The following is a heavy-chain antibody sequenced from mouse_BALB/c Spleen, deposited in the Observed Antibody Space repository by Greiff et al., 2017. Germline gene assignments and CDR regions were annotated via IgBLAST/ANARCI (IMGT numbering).Heavy chain of an antibody. CDR3: TTTSYYDYDAWFAY. Sequence: GQLQQSGTVLARPGASVKMSCKASGYTFTSYWMHWVKQRPGQGLEWIGAIYPGNSDTSYNQKFKGKAKLTAVTSTSTAYMELSSLTNEDSAVYYCTTTSYYDYDAWFAYWGQGTLVTVSA. D-gene: IGHD2-4*01. CDR2: IYPGNSDT. J-gene: IGHJ3*01. V-gene: IGHV1-5*01. CDR1: GYTFTSYW.